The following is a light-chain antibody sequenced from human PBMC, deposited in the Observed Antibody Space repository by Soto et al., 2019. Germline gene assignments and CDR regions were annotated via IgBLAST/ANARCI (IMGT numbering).Light chain of an antibody. CDR2: TAS. J-gene: IGKJ2*01. CDR3: QRYNRYSPYT. V-gene: IGKV1-5*03. CDR1: QSISTW. Sequence: DIQMTQFPSTLSASIGDRVTITCRASQSISTWLAWYQQKAGKAPKLLIYTASSLETGVPSRFSGSGSGTEFTLTISSLPPDDFATYYGQRYNRYSPYTFGQGTRLEIK.